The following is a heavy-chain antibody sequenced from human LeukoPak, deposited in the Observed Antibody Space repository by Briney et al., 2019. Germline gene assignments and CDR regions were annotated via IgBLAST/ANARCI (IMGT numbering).Heavy chain of an antibody. CDR3: AHSTSSLPTDS. CDR2: INHNKST. V-gene: IGHV4-34*01. D-gene: IGHD6-6*01. Sequence: PSETLSYTCAVYGGPFSIYYWTWVRQSPGKGLEWIGEINHNKSTNYNPSLKSRVTISVDTSKNQFSLNLTSVTAADTAVYYCAHSTSSLPTDSWGQGNLVIVSS. J-gene: IGHJ4*02. CDR1: GGPFSIYY.